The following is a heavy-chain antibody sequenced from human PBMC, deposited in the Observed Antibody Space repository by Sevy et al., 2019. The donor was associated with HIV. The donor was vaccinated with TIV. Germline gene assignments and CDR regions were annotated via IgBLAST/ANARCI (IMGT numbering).Heavy chain of an antibody. V-gene: IGHV4-30-2*01. CDR2: IYHTGNT. Sequence: SETLSLTCAVSGVSISSGDYSWNWIRQPPGKGLEWSGYIYHTGNTYYNPSLKSRITISLDRSKNQFSLRLSSVTAADTAVYFCARDGGTMTTPGSFDIWGQGTMVTVSS. CDR3: ARDGGTMTTPGSFDI. CDR1: GVSISSGDYS. J-gene: IGHJ3*02. D-gene: IGHD4-17*01.